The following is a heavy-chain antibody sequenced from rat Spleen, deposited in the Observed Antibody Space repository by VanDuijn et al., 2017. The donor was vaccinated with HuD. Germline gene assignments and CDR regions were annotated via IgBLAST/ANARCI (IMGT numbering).Heavy chain of an antibody. Sequence: EVQLVESGGGLVQPGRSLKLSCAASGFTFSNYDMAWVRQAPTKGLEWVASISTGGGNTSYRDSVKGRFTISRDNAKSTLYLQMDSLRSEDTATYYCARQDLIIGVMDAWGQGASVTVSS. V-gene: IGHV5S23*01. CDR2: ISTGGGNT. D-gene: IGHD1-12*01. CDR3: ARQDLIIGVMDA. J-gene: IGHJ4*01. CDR1: GFTFSNYD.